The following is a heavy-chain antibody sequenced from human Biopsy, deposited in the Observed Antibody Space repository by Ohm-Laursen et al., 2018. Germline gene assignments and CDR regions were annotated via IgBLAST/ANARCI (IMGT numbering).Heavy chain of an antibody. Sequence: GTLSLTCTVSGGSISSYYWNWIRQPAGKGLEWIGFISNSGNTNYNPSLKSRVTISADTSKNQFSLKLGSVTVADTAVFYCARRGSGGRSFDYWGQGSLVTVSS. CDR2: ISNSGNT. CDR1: GGSISSYY. J-gene: IGHJ4*02. D-gene: IGHD2-15*01. CDR3: ARRGSGGRSFDY. V-gene: IGHV4-59*08.